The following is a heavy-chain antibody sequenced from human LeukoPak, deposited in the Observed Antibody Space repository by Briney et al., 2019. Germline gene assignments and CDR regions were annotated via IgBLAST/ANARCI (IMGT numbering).Heavy chain of an antibody. Sequence: ASVKVSCKASGYTFTSYYMHWVRQAPGQGLERMGIINPSGGSTSYAQKFQGRVTMTRDMSTSTVYMELSSLRSEDTAVYYCARGIGSSGWFRPRAHAEYFQHWGQGTLVTVSS. CDR2: INPSGGST. V-gene: IGHV1-46*01. D-gene: IGHD6-19*01. CDR1: GYTFTSYY. CDR3: ARGIGSSGWFRPRAHAEYFQH. J-gene: IGHJ1*01.